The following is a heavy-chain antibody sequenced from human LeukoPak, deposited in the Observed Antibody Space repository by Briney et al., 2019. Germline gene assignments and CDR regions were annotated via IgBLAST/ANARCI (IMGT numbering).Heavy chain of an antibody. Sequence: GGSLRLSCAASGFTFSSYAMSWVRQAPGKGLEWVALISYDGSNKYYADSVKGRFTISRDNSKNTLYLQMNGLRGEDTAMYYCAKVGDNWDFDYWGQGTLVTVSS. CDR3: AKVGDNWDFDY. D-gene: IGHD1-1*01. J-gene: IGHJ4*02. V-gene: IGHV3-30*18. CDR1: GFTFSSYA. CDR2: ISYDGSNK.